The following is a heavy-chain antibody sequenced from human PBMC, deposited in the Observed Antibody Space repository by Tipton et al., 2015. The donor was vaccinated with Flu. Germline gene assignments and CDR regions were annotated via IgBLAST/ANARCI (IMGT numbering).Heavy chain of an antibody. CDR2: IYYSGST. Sequence: TLSLTCTVSGGSISSYYWRWIRQPPGKGLEWIGYIYYSGSTNYNPSLKSRVTISVDTSKNQFSLKLSSVTAADTAVYYCARYVTSGSYFDWYFDLWGRGTLVTVSS. D-gene: IGHD3-10*01. CDR1: GGSISSYY. V-gene: IGHV4-59*01. CDR3: ARYVTSGSYFDWYFDL. J-gene: IGHJ2*01.